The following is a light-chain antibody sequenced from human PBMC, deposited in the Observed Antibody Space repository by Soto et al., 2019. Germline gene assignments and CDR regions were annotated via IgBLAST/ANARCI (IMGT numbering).Light chain of an antibody. CDR1: QSIGIY. V-gene: IGKV1-39*01. CDR3: QQSYNAPRT. J-gene: IGKJ1*01. CDR2: AAS. Sequence: DLQMTQSPSSLSASVGDRVTITCRASQSIGIYLNWYKQKPGKAPKPLIYAASSLQNGVPPRFSGSGSGTDFTLTISSLQPEDFATYYCQQSYNAPRTFGQGTKVDIK.